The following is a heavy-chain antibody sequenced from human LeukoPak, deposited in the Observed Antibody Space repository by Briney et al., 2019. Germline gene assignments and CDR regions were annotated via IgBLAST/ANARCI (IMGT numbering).Heavy chain of an antibody. CDR3: ARDWSRFGELLYY. D-gene: IGHD3-10*01. CDR1: GFTFSSYG. V-gene: IGHV3-33*01. Sequence: PGRSLRLSCAASGFTFSSYGMHWVRQAPGKGLEWVALIWYDESNKYYADSVKGRFTITRDNSKNTLYLQMNSLRAEDTVVYYGARDWSRFGELLYYWGQGTLVTVSS. CDR2: IWYDESNK. J-gene: IGHJ4*02.